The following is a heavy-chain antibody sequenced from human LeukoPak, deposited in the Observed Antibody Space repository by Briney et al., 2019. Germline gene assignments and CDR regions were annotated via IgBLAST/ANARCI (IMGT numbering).Heavy chain of an antibody. D-gene: IGHD1-26*01. V-gene: IGHV4-59*01. CDR2: IYYSGST. CDR1: GGSISSYY. CDR3: ARKTSGSYSPFDY. Sequence: SETLSLTFTVSGGSISSYYWSWIRQPPGKGLEWIGYIYYSGSTNYNPSLKSRVTISVGTSKNQFSLKLSSVTAADTAVYYCARKTSGSYSPFDYWGQGTLVTVSS. J-gene: IGHJ4*02.